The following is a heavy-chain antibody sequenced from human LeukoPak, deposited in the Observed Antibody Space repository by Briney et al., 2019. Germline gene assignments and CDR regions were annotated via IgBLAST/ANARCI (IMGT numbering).Heavy chain of an antibody. D-gene: IGHD3-10*01. CDR3: AKAPPGYYGSGTEEGWFDP. CDR2: ISGSGGST. Sequence: GGSLRLSCAASGFTFSSYWMSWVRQAPGKGLEWVSAISGSGGSTYYADSVEGRFTISIDNSKNTLYLQMNSLRAEDTAVYYCAKAPPGYYGSGTEEGWFDPWGQGTLVTVSS. CDR1: GFTFSSYW. V-gene: IGHV3-23*01. J-gene: IGHJ5*02.